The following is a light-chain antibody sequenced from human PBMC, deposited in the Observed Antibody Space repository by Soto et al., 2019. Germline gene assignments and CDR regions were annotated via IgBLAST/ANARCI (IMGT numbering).Light chain of an antibody. CDR3: QQRSNWPLT. CDR2: DAS. V-gene: IGKV3-11*01. Sequence: EIVLTQSPATLSLYRGERATLSCRASQSVSSLLAWYQQKPGQAPRLLIYDASSRATGIPTRFSGSGSGTDFTLTISSLEPEDFAVYYCQQRSNWPLTFGGGTKVEIK. J-gene: IGKJ4*01. CDR1: QSVSSL.